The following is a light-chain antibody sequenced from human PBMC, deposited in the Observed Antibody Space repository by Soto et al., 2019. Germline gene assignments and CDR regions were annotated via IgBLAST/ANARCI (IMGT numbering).Light chain of an antibody. V-gene: IGKV3-20*01. CDR3: QQYVTSPWA. J-gene: IGKJ1*01. CDR2: GAS. CDR1: QSVSSSF. Sequence: EIVLTQSPGTLSLSPGDRATLSCRASQSVSSSFLAWYQQKPGQAPRLLIYGASNRATGLPDRFSGSGSGTDFTLTISRLEPEDFAVYYCQQYVTSPWAFGQGTKVAIE.